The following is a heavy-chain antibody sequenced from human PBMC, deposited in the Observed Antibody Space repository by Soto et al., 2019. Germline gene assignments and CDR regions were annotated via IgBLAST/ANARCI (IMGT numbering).Heavy chain of an antibody. CDR2: VHYSGST. CDR3: ARQWGYNFDY. D-gene: IGHD5-12*01. V-gene: IGHV4-59*08. J-gene: IGHJ4*02. Sequence: SETLSLTCTVSGGSISSYYWSWIRQPPGKGLEWIGYVHYSGSTNYNPSLKSRVTISVDTSKNQFSLKLSSVTAADTAVYYCARQWGYNFDYWGQGTLVTVSS. CDR1: GGSISSYY.